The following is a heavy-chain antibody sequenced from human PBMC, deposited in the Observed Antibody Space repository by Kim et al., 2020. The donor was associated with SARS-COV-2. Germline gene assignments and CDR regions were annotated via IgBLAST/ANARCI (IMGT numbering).Heavy chain of an antibody. Sequence: GGSLRLSCAASGFTFSASSIHWVRQASGKGLEWVGRIRSKANNYATAYGASVYGRFTFSRDDLMNTAYLQVNSLKTEDTAVYYCAGSYGSDYYGMDVWGQGTTVSVSS. J-gene: IGHJ6*02. CDR1: GFTFSASS. CDR2: IRSKANNYAT. CDR3: AGSYGSDYYGMDV. V-gene: IGHV3-73*01. D-gene: IGHD2-2*01.